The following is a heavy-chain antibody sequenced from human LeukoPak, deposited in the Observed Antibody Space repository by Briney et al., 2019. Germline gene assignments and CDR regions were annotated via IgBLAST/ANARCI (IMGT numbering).Heavy chain of an antibody. J-gene: IGHJ4*02. V-gene: IGHV3-74*01. CDR1: GFTFSSYW. CDR2: INSDGSST. Sequence: GGSLRLSCAASGFTFSSYWMHWVRQAPGKGLVWVSRINSDGSSTSYADSVKGRSTISRDNAKNTLYLQMNSLRAEDTAVYYCARVAASPRRVDDYWGQGTLVTVSS. D-gene: IGHD3-10*01. CDR3: ARVAASPRRVDDY.